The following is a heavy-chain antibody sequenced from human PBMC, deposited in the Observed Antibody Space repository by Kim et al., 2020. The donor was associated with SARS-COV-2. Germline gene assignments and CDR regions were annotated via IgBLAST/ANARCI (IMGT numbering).Heavy chain of an antibody. CDR3: ARGYGDYLGGAFDI. CDR1: GGSISSGGYY. CDR2: IYYSGST. V-gene: IGHV4-31*03. Sequence: SETLSLTCTVSGGSISSGGYYWSWIRQHPGKGLEWIGYIYYSGSTYYNPSLKSRVTISVDTSKNQFSLKLSSVTAADTAVYYCARGYGDYLGGAFDIWGQGTMVTVSS. J-gene: IGHJ3*02. D-gene: IGHD4-17*01.